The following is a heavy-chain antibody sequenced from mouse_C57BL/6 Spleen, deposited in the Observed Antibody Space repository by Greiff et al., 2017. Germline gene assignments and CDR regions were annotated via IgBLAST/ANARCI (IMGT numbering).Heavy chain of an antibody. V-gene: IGHV5-17*01. CDR3: ARPTDWDVGYFDY. D-gene: IGHD4-1*01. J-gene: IGHJ2*01. CDR1: GFTFSDYG. Sequence: EVKLMESGGGLVKPGGSLKLSCAASGFTFSDYGMHWVRQAPEKGLEWVAYISSGSSTIYYADTVKGRFTISRDNAKNTLFLQMTSLRSEDTAMYYCARPTDWDVGYFDYWGQGTTLTVSS. CDR2: ISSGSSTI.